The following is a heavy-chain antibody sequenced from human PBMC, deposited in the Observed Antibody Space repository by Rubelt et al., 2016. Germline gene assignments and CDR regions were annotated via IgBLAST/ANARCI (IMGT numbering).Heavy chain of an antibody. Sequence: QVQLQESGPGLVKPSETLSLTRTVSGGSINNYYWSWIRQPPGKGLEWIGYIYYSGSTNYNPSLKSRVTISIDTSKSNVSLRRNVGTAADTAVYYGARGVSTSWTFWFDPWGQGTLVTVSS. D-gene: IGHD3/OR15-3a*01. V-gene: IGHV4-59*01. J-gene: IGHJ5*02. CDR1: GGSINNYY. CDR3: ARGVSTSWTFWFDP. CDR2: IYYSGST.